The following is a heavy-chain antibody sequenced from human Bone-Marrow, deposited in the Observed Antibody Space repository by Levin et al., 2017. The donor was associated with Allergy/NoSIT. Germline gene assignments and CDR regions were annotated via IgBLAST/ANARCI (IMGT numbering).Heavy chain of an antibody. J-gene: IGHJ4*02. CDR3: ARGYSSSWYGGRFFDD. V-gene: IGHV4-59*08. CDR1: GASISNYY. D-gene: IGHD6-13*01. CDR2: VYYSGST. Sequence: SQTLSLTCSVSGASISNYYWSWIRQPPGKGLEWIAYVYYSGSTDYNPSFNSRVTISVDTSKNQFSLNMKSVTAADTAVYFCARGYSSSWYGGRFFDDWGQGTLVTVSS.